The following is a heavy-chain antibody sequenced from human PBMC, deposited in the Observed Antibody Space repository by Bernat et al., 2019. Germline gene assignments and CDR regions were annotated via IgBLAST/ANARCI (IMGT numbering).Heavy chain of an antibody. CDR3: ASAGDDDYGDYVLLSYYYYYGMDV. Sequence: QVQLVQSGAEVKKPGASVKVSCKASGYTFTSYDINWVRQAAGQGLEWMGWMNPNSGNTGYAQKFQGRVTRTKNHYISTAYMELCSLRSADTAVYSCASAGDDDYGDYVLLSYYYYYGMDVWGQGTKVTVS. V-gene: IGHV1-8*01. CDR1: GYTFTSYD. CDR2: MNPNSGNT. D-gene: IGHD4-17*01. J-gene: IGHJ6*02.